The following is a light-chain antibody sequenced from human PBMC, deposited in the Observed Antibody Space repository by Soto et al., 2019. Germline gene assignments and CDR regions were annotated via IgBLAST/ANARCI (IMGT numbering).Light chain of an antibody. V-gene: IGKV3-11*01. CDR1: ETVANY. CDR3: QHRRDWPLT. Sequence: IVLTQSPATLSLSPGYTATLSCRASETVANYLAWYQQKPGQSPRLLISDVSHRATGVPHRFSGSGSGTDFTLVITNLEHDDFATYYCQHRRDWPLTFGGGTKVDFK. J-gene: IGKJ4*01. CDR2: DVS.